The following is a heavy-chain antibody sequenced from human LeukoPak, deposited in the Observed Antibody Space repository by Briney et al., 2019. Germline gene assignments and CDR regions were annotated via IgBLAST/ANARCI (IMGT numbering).Heavy chain of an antibody. CDR3: ARAHVGYSYGQYYFDY. CDR2: INHSGST. D-gene: IGHD5-18*01. V-gene: IGHV4-34*01. Sequence: SETLSLTCTVYGGSFSGYYWSWIRQPPGKGLEWIGEINHSGSTNYNPSLKSRVTISVDTSKNQFSLKLSSVTAADTAVYYCARAHVGYSYGQYYFDYWGQGTLVTVSS. J-gene: IGHJ4*02. CDR1: GGSFSGYY.